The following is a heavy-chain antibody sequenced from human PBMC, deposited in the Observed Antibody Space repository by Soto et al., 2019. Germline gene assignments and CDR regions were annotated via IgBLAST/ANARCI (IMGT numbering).Heavy chain of an antibody. CDR2: IYWDDDK. CDR3: AHRITASGFDY. J-gene: IGHJ4*02. Sequence: QITLKESGPTLVKPTQTLTLTCTFSGFSLSTSGVGVGWFRQPPGKALEWLALIYWDDDKRYSPSLKSRLTITRLTSKNQVVLIMTSMDPVDTATYYCAHRITASGFDYWGQGILVTVSS. D-gene: IGHD6-13*01. CDR1: GFSLSTSGVG. V-gene: IGHV2-5*02.